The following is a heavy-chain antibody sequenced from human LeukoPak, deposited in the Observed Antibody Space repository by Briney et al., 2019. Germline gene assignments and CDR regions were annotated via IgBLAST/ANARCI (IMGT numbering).Heavy chain of an antibody. CDR2: IKRDGSEK. CDR1: GFTFSDYW. Sequence: GGSLRLSCAASGFTFSDYWMTWVRQAPGKGLEWVANIKRDGSEKYYVDSPKGRVTISRDNAKNALYLEMTSLRLEDPAVYYCVRALVGAATPGAWFDSWGQGTLVTVSS. D-gene: IGHD2-15*01. J-gene: IGHJ5*01. V-gene: IGHV3-7*01. CDR3: VRALVGAATPGAWFDS.